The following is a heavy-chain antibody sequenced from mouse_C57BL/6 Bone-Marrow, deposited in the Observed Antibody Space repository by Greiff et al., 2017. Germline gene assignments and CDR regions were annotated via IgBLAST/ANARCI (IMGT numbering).Heavy chain of an antibody. CDR2: IDPSDSYT. CDR1: GYTFTSYW. V-gene: IGHV1-59*01. CDR3: ASWYCDV. Sequence: QVQLQQPGAELVRPGTSVKLSCKASGYTFTSYWMHWVKQRPGQGLEWIGVIDPSDSYTNYNQKFKGKATLTVDKSSSTAYMQLSSLTSEDSAVYYCASWYCDVWGRGTAVTVSA. J-gene: IGHJ1*03.